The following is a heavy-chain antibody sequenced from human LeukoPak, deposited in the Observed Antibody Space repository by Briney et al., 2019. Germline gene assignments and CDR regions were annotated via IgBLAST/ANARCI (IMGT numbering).Heavy chain of an antibody. J-gene: IGHJ4*02. CDR2: IRYDGSNK. Sequence: SGGSLRLSCAASGFTFSSYGMHWVRQAPGKGPEWVAFIRYDGSNKYYADSVKGRFTISRDNSKNTLYLQMNSLRAEDTAVYYCAKLEDYYGSGSPEPYYFDYWGQGTLVTVSS. V-gene: IGHV3-30*02. CDR3: AKLEDYYGSGSPEPYYFDY. CDR1: GFTFSSYG. D-gene: IGHD3-10*01.